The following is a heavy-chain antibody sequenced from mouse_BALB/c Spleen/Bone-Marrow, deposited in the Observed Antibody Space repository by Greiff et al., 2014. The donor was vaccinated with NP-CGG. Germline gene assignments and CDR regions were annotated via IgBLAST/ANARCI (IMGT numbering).Heavy chain of an antibody. D-gene: IGHD3-1*01. CDR1: AYTFTDYT. CDR2: INPSSGYT. J-gene: IGHJ4*01. Sequence: VQLQQSGAELARPGASVKMSCKASAYTFTDYTVHWVKQRPGQGLEWTGYINPSSGYTNYNQIFKDKATLTADKSSSTAYMQLSSLTSEDSAVYYCARRGTCRATSYAMDYWGQGNSVTVSS. V-gene: IGHV1-4*01. CDR3: ARRGTCRATSYAMDY.